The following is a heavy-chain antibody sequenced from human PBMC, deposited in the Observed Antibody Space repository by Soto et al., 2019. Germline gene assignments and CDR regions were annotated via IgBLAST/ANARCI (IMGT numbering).Heavy chain of an antibody. CDR1: GFTFSTYC. J-gene: IGHJ4*02. D-gene: IGHD6-19*01. Sequence: LRLSCAVSGFTFSTYCMHWVRQAPETGLVWVSRICRDGSGTDYADSVKGRFTISRDDAKNSLYLQMNSLGVEDTAIYYCVRGTSAWRGMDYWGQGTLVTVS. V-gene: IGHV3-74*01. CDR3: VRGTSAWRGMDY. CDR2: ICRDGSGT.